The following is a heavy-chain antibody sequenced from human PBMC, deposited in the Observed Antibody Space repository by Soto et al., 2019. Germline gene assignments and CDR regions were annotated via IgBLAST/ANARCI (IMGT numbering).Heavy chain of an antibody. J-gene: IGHJ4*02. V-gene: IGHV3-15*07. CDR1: GFTFSNAW. CDR3: TTWFDIVAPSL. Sequence: GSLRLFCAASGFTFSNAWMNWVRQAPGKGLEWVGRIKSKTGGGTTDYAAPVKGRFTISRDDSKNTLYLQMNSLKTDDTAVYCCTTWFDIVAPSLWGQGTLVTVSS. D-gene: IGHD3-9*01. CDR2: IKSKTGGGTT.